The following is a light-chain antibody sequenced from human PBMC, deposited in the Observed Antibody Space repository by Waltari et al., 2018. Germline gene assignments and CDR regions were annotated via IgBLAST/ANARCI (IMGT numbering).Light chain of an antibody. V-gene: IGKV4-1*01. CDR1: QSVLYSSNNKNY. CDR3: QQYYSTPRT. J-gene: IGKJ1*01. CDR2: WAS. Sequence: DIVMTQSPDSLAVSLGERATINCQSSQSVLYSSNNKNYLAWYQQRPGQPPKLLIYWASTRESGVPDRFSGSGSGTDFTLTIRSLQAEDVAVYYCQQYYSTPRTFGQGTKVEIE.